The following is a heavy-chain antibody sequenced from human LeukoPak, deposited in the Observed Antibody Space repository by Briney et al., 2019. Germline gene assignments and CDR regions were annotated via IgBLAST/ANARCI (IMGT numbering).Heavy chain of an antibody. CDR2: INPNSGDT. J-gene: IGHJ4*02. CDR3: AKNPYEYYFDY. CDR1: GYTLTSYY. Sequence: GASVKVSCKASGYTLTSYYMHWLRQAPGQGLEWMGWINPNSGDTNYAQKFQGRVTMTRDTSISTAYMELSRLTSDDTAVYYCAKNPYEYYFDYWGQGTLVTVSS. V-gene: IGHV1-2*02. D-gene: IGHD5-12*01.